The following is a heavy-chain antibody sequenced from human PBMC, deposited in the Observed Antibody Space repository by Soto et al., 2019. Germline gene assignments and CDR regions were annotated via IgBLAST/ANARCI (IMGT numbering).Heavy chain of an antibody. CDR3: ARDSVCVLRYFDWFMVRFDI. D-gene: IGHD3-9*01. J-gene: IGHJ3*02. CDR2: IIPIFGTA. Sequence: SVKVSCKASGGTFSSYAISWVRQAPGQGLEWMGGIIPIFGTANYAQKFQGRVTITADESTSTAYMELSSLRSEDTAVYYFARDSVCVLRYFDWFMVRFDIWGHGTMFTVSS. V-gene: IGHV1-69*13. CDR1: GGTFSSYA.